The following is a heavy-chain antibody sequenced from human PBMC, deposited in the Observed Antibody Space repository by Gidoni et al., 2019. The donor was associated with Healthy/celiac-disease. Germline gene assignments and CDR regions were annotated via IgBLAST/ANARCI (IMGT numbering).Heavy chain of an antibody. V-gene: IGHV1-3*01. CDR1: GYTFTSYA. CDR3: ARGRTLITMIVLEGGNWFDP. D-gene: IGHD3-22*01. CDR2: INAGNGNT. J-gene: IGHJ5*02. Sequence: QVQLVQSGAEVKKPGASVKVSCKASGYTFTSYAMHWVRQAPGQRLEWMGWINAGNGNTKYSQKFQGRVTITRDTSASTAYMELSSLRSEDTAVYYCARGRTLITMIVLEGGNWFDPWGQGTLVTVSS.